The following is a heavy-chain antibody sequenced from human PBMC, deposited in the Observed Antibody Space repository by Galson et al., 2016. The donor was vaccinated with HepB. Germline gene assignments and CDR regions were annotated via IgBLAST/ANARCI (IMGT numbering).Heavy chain of an antibody. CDR1: GGSISSHL. Sequence: SETLSLTCAVSGGSISSHLWSWIRQPPGKGLEWIGYIAHSGYTNYNPSLKGRVTISMDTSKTYFSLKLRSVTAADTAVYYCVRRSADDSSGYPFEYWGQGTLVIVSS. CDR3: VRRSADDSSGYPFEY. J-gene: IGHJ4*02. CDR2: IAHSGYT. D-gene: IGHD3-22*01. V-gene: IGHV4-59*11.